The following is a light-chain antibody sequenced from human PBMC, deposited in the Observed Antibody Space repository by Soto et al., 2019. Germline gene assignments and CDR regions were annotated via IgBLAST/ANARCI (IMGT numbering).Light chain of an antibody. Sequence: EIVMTQSPATLSVSPGERVTLSCRASQSVGSTLAWYQQKPGQAPRLVIYGASLRATGIPGRFSGSGYGTEFTLAISSLQSEDFAVYYCQQYHDWPLTFGGGTKVEI. J-gene: IGKJ4*01. V-gene: IGKV3-15*01. CDR3: QQYHDWPLT. CDR2: GAS. CDR1: QSVGST.